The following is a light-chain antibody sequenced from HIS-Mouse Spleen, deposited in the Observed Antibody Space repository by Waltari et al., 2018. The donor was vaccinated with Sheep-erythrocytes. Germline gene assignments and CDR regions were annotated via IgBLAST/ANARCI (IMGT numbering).Light chain of an antibody. CDR3: QQRSNWPPT. CDR2: DAS. CDR1: QDISNY. J-gene: IGKJ1*01. V-gene: IGKV1-33*01. Sequence: DIQMTQSPSSLSASVGDRVTITCQASQDISNYLNWYQQKPGKAPKLLIYDASNLETGVPSRFSGSGSGTDFTLTISSLEPEDFAVYYCQQRSNWPPTFGQGTKVEIK.